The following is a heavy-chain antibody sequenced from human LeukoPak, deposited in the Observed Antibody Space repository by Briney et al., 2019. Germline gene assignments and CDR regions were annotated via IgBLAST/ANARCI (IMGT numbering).Heavy chain of an antibody. J-gene: IGHJ4*01. CDR1: GYTFTEHF. D-gene: IGHD1-7*01. V-gene: IGHV1-2*02. Sequence: AASVKVSCKASGYTFTEHFIHWVRQAPGQGLQYMGWIHPASANTVYAQMFHGRVTLTRDTPPPTPYMALSGVSSDDAAVYYCARDLRPANLWGQGTLVTVSS. CDR3: ARDLRPANL. CDR2: IHPASANT.